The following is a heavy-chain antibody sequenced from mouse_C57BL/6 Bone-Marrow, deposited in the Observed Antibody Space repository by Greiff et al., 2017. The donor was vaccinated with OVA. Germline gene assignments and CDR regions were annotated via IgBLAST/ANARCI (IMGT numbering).Heavy chain of an antibody. CDR1: GYTFTSYG. J-gene: IGHJ3*01. V-gene: IGHV1-81*01. Sequence: VKLQQSGAELARPGASVKLSCKASGYTFTSYGISWVKQRTGQGLEWIGEIYPRSGNTYYNEKFKGKATLTADKSSSTAYMELRSLTSEDSAVYFCARRRSLYYYGSSYGFAYWGQGTLVTVSA. CDR2: IYPRSGNT. D-gene: IGHD1-1*01. CDR3: ARRRSLYYYGSSYGFAY.